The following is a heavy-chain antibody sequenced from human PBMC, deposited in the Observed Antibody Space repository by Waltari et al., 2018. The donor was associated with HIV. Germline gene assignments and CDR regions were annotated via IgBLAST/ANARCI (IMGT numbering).Heavy chain of an antibody. CDR2: ISGSGSHT. V-gene: IGHV3-23*04. D-gene: IGHD3-22*01. CDR3: AKDFDTSGLPYVVIDS. Sequence: EVKLVQSGGGLVQPGGSLRLSCRASGVTVRGHTLIWVRQTPGKGLQWVSTISGSGSHTYYADSAKGRFTISRDNSENTLFLQMTRLRVEDTARYFCAKDFDTSGLPYVVIDSWGQGTLVTVSS. J-gene: IGHJ4*02. CDR1: GVTVRGHT.